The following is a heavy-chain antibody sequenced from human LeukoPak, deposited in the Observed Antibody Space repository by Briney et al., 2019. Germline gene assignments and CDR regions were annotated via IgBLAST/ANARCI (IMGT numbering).Heavy chain of an antibody. D-gene: IGHD2-2*02. V-gene: IGHV4-34*01. Sequence: SETLSLTCAVYGGSFSGYYWTWIRQPPGKGLEWIGEINHSGSTNYNPSLKSRVTISVDTSKNQFSLKLSSVTGADTAVYYCVRPNHKDHCSSSSCYRYCDYWGQGTLVTVSS. CDR1: GGSFSGYY. J-gene: IGHJ4*02. CDR3: VRPNHKDHCSSSSCYRYCDY. CDR2: INHSGST.